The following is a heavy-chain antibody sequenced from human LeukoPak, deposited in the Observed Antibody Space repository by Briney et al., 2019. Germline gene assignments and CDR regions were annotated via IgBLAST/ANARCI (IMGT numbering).Heavy chain of an antibody. CDR2: IGTAGEI. D-gene: IGHD6-13*01. CDR1: GFTFSSYD. Sequence: GGSLTLSCAASGFTFSSYDIHWVRQATGKGLEWVSGIGTAGEIYYPGSGKGRFTISRENAKKCLYLQMNSLLAGDTAVYYRARAAYSSTGYSRYFDLWGRGTLVTVSS. J-gene: IGHJ2*01. CDR3: ARAAYSSTGYSRYFDL. V-gene: IGHV3-13*01.